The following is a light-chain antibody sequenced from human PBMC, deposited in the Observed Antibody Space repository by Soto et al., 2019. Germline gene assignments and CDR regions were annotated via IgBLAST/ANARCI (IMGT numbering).Light chain of an antibody. Sequence: QMTQSPSSLSASIGDRVTITCRASQGIGTYLAWYQQRPGKVPQLLISAASTLQSGVPFRFSGSGSGTDFTLNINTLQPEDVAVYYCQKYNRAPLTFGGGTKVEI. J-gene: IGKJ4*01. CDR1: QGIGTY. CDR3: QKYNRAPLT. CDR2: AAS. V-gene: IGKV1-27*01.